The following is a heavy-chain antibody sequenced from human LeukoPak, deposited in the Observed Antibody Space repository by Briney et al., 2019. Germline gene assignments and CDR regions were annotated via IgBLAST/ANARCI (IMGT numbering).Heavy chain of an antibody. CDR2: IRYDGTNK. CDR1: GFTFSSYG. D-gene: IGHD5-12*01. V-gene: IGHV3-30*02. Sequence: GGSLRLSCAASGFTFSSYGMHWVRQAPGKGLEWVAFIRYDGTNKYYADSVKGRFTISRDNSKNTLYLQMNSLRAEDTAVYYCARGPSGYHNTGGQGTLVTVSS. CDR3: ARGPSGYHNT. J-gene: IGHJ4*02.